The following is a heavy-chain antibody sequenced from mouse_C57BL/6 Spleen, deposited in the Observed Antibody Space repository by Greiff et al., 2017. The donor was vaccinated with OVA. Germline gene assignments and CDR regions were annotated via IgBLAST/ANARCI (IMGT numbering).Heavy chain of an antibody. V-gene: IGHV14-4*01. J-gene: IGHJ3*01. CDR2: IDPENGDT. D-gene: IGHD1-1*02. CDR3: TPGAWFAY. Sequence: EVKLQESGAELVRPGASVKLSCTASGFNIKDDYMHWVKQRPEQGLEWIGWIDPENGDTEYASKFQGKATITADTSSNTAYLQLSRLTSEDTAVYYCTPGAWFAYWGQGTLVTVSA. CDR1: GFNIKDDY.